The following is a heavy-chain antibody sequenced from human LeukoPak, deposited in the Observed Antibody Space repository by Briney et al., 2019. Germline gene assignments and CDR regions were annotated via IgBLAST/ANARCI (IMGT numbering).Heavy chain of an antibody. CDR1: RFYFSTYD. D-gene: IGHD5-12*01. Sequence: GGSLRLSCTASRFYFSTYDMNWVRQAPGKGLEWISYIDSSASTTYYAGSVQGRFTISRDNAKNSLYLQMRSLRVEDTAFYYCASAHGGSGYDRPFDYWGQGTLVTVSS. V-gene: IGHV3-48*03. CDR3: ASAHGGSGYDRPFDY. CDR2: IDSSASTT. J-gene: IGHJ4*02.